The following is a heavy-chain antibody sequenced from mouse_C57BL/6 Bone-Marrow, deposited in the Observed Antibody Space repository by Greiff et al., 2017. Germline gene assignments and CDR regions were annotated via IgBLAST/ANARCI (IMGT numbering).Heavy chain of an antibody. CDR2: IYPGGGYT. CDR3: ARKGGNPWYFDV. V-gene: IGHV1-63*01. Sequence: VKLVESGAELVRPGTSVKMSCKASGYTFTNYWIGWAKQRPGHGLEWIGDIYPGGGYTNYNEKFKGKATLTADKSSSTAYIQFSSLTSEDSAIYYCARKGGNPWYFDVWGTGTTVTVSS. CDR1: GYTFTNYW. D-gene: IGHD2-1*01. J-gene: IGHJ1*03.